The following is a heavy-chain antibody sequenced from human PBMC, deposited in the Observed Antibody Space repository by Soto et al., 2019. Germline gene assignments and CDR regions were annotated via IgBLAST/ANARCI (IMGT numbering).Heavy chain of an antibody. Sequence: PSETLSLTCAVYGGSFSGYYWSWIRQPPGKGLEWIGEISHSGSTNYNPSLKSRVTISVDTSKNQFSLKLSSVTAADTAVYYCARDRVVITPSMDVWDKGTTVTVSS. V-gene: IGHV4-34*01. J-gene: IGHJ6*03. CDR2: ISHSGST. CDR3: ARDRVVITPSMDV. CDR1: GGSFSGYY. D-gene: IGHD3-3*01.